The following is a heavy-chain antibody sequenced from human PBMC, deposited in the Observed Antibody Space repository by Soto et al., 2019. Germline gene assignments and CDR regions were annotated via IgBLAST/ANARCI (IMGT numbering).Heavy chain of an antibody. V-gene: IGHV3-23*01. Sequence: GGSLRLSCAASGFTFSSYAMSWVRQAPGKGLEWVSAISGSGGSTYYADSVKGRFTISRDNSKNTLYLQMNSLRAEDTAVYYCAKDVISVGLGIGYFDYWGQGTLVTVSS. J-gene: IGHJ4*02. CDR1: GFTFSSYA. CDR3: AKDVISVGLGIGYFDY. CDR2: ISGSGGST. D-gene: IGHD7-27*01.